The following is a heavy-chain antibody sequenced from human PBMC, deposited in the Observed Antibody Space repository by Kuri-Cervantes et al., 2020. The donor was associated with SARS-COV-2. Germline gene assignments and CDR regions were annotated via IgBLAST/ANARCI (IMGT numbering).Heavy chain of an antibody. V-gene: IGHV3-64D*08. CDR1: GLTFSHYV. Sequence: GGSLRLSCSVSGLTFSHYVMHWVRQAPGKGLEYVSAINNDGYYTYYTDSVKGRFIISRDNSKNTLYLQMSSLRAEDTAVYYCVKSLRFLEWLPLDYWGQGTLVTVSS. CDR2: INNDGYYT. D-gene: IGHD3-3*01. CDR3: VKSLRFLEWLPLDY. J-gene: IGHJ4*02.